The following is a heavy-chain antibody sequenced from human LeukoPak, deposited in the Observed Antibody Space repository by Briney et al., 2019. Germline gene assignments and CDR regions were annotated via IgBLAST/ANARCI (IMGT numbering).Heavy chain of an antibody. V-gene: IGHV3-23*01. Sequence: PGGSLRLSCAASGFTFSSYAMTWVRRAPGKGLEWVSTIGDSGDKSYYPDSVKGRFTISRDLSKDTLFLEMHNLRAEDTAVYYCAKGRALWTYDFDSWGQGTLVTVSS. J-gene: IGHJ4*02. CDR2: IGDSGDKS. D-gene: IGHD3/OR15-3a*01. CDR3: AKGRALWTYDFDS. CDR1: GFTFSSYA.